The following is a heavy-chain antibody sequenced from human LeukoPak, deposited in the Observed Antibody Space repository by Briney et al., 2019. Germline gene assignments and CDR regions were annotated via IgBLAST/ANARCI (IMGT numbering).Heavy chain of an antibody. V-gene: IGHV3-48*01. D-gene: IGHD5-12*01. CDR2: ISIFSSTI. CDR1: GFTFSRYH. Sequence: GGSLRLSCAASGFTFSRYHMNWVRQAPGKGLEWVSYISIFSSTIYYADSEKGRFTISRDDANNSVYLQMNSLRAEDTAVYYCARTYERDLDYWGQGTLVTVSS. J-gene: IGHJ4*02. CDR3: ARTYERDLDY.